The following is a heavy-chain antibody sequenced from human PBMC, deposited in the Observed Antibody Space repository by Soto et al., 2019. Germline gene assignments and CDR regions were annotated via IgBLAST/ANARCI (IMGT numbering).Heavy chain of an antibody. J-gene: IGHJ6*03. D-gene: IGHD1-26*01. CDR1: GFTFSSYG. CDR2: ISYDGSNK. CDR3: AKVAQPELSSVYYYYYMDV. V-gene: IGHV3-30*18. Sequence: GGSLRLSCAASGFTFSSYGMHWVRQAPGKGLEWVAVISYDGSNKYYADSVKGRFTISRDNSKNTLYLQMNSLRAEDTAVYYCAKVAQPELSSVYYYYYMDVWGKGTTVTVSS.